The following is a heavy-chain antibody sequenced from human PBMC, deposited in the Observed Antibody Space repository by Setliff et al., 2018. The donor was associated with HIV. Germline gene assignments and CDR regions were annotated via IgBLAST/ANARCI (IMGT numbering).Heavy chain of an antibody. CDR2: IKQDGSEK. V-gene: IGHV3-7*03. J-gene: IGHJ3*02. D-gene: IGHD2-15*01. CDR1: GFTFSSYW. Sequence: LRLSCAASGFTFSSYWMSWVRQAPGKGLEWVANIKQDGSEKYYVESVKRRFTISRDNAKNSLYLQMNSLRAEDTAVYYCARDRIDIISDEPRDAFDIWGQGTMVTVSS. CDR3: ARDRIDIISDEPRDAFDI.